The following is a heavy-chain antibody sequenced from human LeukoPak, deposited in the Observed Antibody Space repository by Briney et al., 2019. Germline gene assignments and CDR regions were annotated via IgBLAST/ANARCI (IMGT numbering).Heavy chain of an antibody. V-gene: IGHV4-38-2*02. CDR2: IYHSGST. CDR3: ARDHPYADY. CDR1: GYSISSGYY. J-gene: IGHJ4*02. D-gene: IGHD4-17*01. Sequence: SETLSLTCTVSGYSISSGYYWGWIRQPPGKGLEWIGSIYHSGSTYYNPSLKSRVTISVDTSKNQFSLKLSSVTAADTAVYYCARDHPYADYWGQGTLVTVSS.